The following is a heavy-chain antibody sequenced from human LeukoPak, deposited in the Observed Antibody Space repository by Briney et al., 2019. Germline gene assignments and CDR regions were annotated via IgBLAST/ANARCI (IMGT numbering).Heavy chain of an antibody. Sequence: PGGSLRLSCAASGFTFSSYGMHWVRQAPGKGLEWVAFIRYDGSNKYYADSVKGRFTISRDNSKNTLYLQMNSLRAEDTAVYYCAKHHCSSTSCYRVFDFWGQGTLVTVSS. J-gene: IGHJ4*02. V-gene: IGHV3-30*02. CDR3: AKHHCSSTSCYRVFDF. CDR1: GFTFSSYG. CDR2: IRYDGSNK. D-gene: IGHD2-2*02.